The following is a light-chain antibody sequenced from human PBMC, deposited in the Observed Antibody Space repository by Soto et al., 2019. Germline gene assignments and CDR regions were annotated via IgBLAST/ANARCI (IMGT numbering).Light chain of an antibody. CDR3: QQYNNWPPWT. J-gene: IGKJ1*01. CDR2: TAS. V-gene: IGKV1-6*01. Sequence: AIQMTQSPSSLSASVGDRVTITCRASQGIRNDLGWYQQKPGKAPKLLIYTASTLQSGVPSRFSGSGSGTEFTLTISGLQSEDFAVYYCQQYNNWPPWTFGQGTKVEIK. CDR1: QGIRND.